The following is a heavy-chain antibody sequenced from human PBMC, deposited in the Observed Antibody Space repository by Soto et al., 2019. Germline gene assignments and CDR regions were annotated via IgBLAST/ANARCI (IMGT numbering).Heavy chain of an antibody. Sequence: GGSLRLSCAASGFTFSSYAMSWVRQAPGKGLEWVSAISGSGGSTYYADSVKGRFTISRDNSKNTLYLQMNSLRAEDTAVYYCANYPDYDYYYMDVWGKGTTVTVSS. CDR1: GFTFSSYA. J-gene: IGHJ6*03. CDR3: ANYPDYDYYYMDV. V-gene: IGHV3-23*01. CDR2: ISGSGGST.